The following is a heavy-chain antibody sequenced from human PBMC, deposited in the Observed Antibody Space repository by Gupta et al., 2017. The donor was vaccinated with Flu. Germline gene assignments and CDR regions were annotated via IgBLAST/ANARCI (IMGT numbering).Heavy chain of an antibody. CDR3: TTDSSGGITFDI. V-gene: IGHV3-15*01. CDR2: LKSHTDGGTT. CDR1: GFIFSDAW. J-gene: IGHJ3*02. D-gene: IGHD3-16*01. Sequence: EVQLVESGGGLVKPGGSLRLSCAASGFIFSDAWMKWVRQAPGKGLEWVGRLKSHTDGGTTDYAAPVKGRFTISRDDSKNTLFLQMRSLKTEDTAVYFCTTDSSGGITFDIWGQGTMVTVSS.